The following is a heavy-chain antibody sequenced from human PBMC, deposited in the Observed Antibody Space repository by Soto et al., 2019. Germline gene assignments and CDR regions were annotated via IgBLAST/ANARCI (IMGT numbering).Heavy chain of an antibody. CDR3: ARVRATDYEIDY. CDR1: GFMFGSYW. D-gene: IGHD4-17*01. CDR2: IKRDGSEK. J-gene: IGHJ4*02. Sequence: GGSLRLSCAASGFMFGSYWMTWVRHVPGKGLQWVANIKRDGSEKYYVDFVKGRFTISRDNADNSVFLDMNNLRVDDTATYYCARVRATDYEIDYWGQGALVTVSS. V-gene: IGHV3-7*03.